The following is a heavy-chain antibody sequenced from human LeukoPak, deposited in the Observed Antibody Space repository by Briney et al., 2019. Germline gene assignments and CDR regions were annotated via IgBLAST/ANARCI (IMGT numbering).Heavy chain of an antibody. CDR3: ARDPLTVANSTAYYYYGMDV. J-gene: IGHJ6*02. CDR1: GGTFSSYA. V-gene: IGHV1-69*13. CDR2: IIPIFGTA. D-gene: IGHD5-12*01. Sequence: SVRVSCKASGGTFSSYAISWVRQAPGQGLEWMGGIIPIFGTANYAQKFQGRVTITADESTSTAYMELSSLRSEDTAVYYCARDPLTVANSTAYYYYGMDVWGQGTTVTVSS.